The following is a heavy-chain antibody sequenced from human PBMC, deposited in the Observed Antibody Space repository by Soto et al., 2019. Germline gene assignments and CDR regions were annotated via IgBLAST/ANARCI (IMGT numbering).Heavy chain of an antibody. CDR3: AKDRVLPPYSYGYDY. CDR2: ISYDGSNK. D-gene: IGHD5-18*01. J-gene: IGHJ4*02. Sequence: GGSLRLSCAASGFTFSSYGMHWVRQAPGKGLEWVAVISYDGSNKYYADSVKGRFTISRDNSKNTLYLQMNSLRAEDTAVYYCAKDRVLPPYSYGYDYWGQGTLVTVSS. V-gene: IGHV3-30*18. CDR1: GFTFSSYG.